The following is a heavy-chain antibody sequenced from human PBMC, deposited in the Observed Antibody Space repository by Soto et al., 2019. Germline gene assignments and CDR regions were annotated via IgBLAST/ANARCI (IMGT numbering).Heavy chain of an antibody. Sequence: SETLSLTCTVSGGSISSGGYYWSWIRQHPGKGLEWIGYIYYSGSTYYNPSLKSRVTISVDTSKNQFSLKLSSVTAADTAVYYCARGTLLRFLYFDYWGQGTLVTVSS. CDR1: GGSISSGGYY. CDR3: ARGTLLRFLYFDY. CDR2: IYYSGST. V-gene: IGHV4-31*03. D-gene: IGHD3-3*01. J-gene: IGHJ4*02.